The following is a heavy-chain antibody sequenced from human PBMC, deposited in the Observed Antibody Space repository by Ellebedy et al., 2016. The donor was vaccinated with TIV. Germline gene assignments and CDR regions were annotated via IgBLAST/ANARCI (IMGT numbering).Heavy chain of an antibody. D-gene: IGHD5-18*01. CDR2: ISHSGSG. Sequence: MPSETLSLTCAVHGESFTAYYWTWVRQSPEKGLEWLGEISHSGSGNYNPSLESRLTISVDKSSNQFSLKLSSVTAADTAVYYCAGTRGYGYVYWGLGTLVTVSS. CDR1: GESFTAYY. CDR3: AGTRGYGYVY. J-gene: IGHJ4*02. V-gene: IGHV4-34*01.